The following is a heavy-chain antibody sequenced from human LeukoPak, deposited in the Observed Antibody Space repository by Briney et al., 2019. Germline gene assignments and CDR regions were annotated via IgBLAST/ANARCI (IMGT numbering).Heavy chain of an antibody. J-gene: IGHJ4*02. D-gene: IGHD6-13*01. CDR1: GFTFSSYW. Sequence: GGSLRLSCAASGFTFSSYWMHWVRQAPGKGLVWVSRINSDGSSTSYADSVKGRFTISRDNAKNTLHLQMNSLRAEDTAVYYCARETAAAGLYYFDYWGQGTLVTVSS. CDR2: INSDGSST. CDR3: ARETAAAGLYYFDY. V-gene: IGHV3-74*01.